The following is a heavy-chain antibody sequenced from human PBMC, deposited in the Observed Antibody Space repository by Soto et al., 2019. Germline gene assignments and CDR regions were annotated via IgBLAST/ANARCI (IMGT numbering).Heavy chain of an antibody. V-gene: IGHV3-23*01. J-gene: IGHJ4*02. CDR2: INTNGGST. D-gene: IGHD6-13*01. CDR1: GFTFSSHV. CDR3: ANGYDSSWWEGY. Sequence: EVQVLESGGGLVQPGGSLRLSCVASGFTFSSHVMTWVRQAPGKGLEWVSSINTNGGSTYYAESVKGRFTISRDNSRNTLSLQMSSLRAEDTAVYYCANGYDSSWWEGYWGQGTLVTVSS.